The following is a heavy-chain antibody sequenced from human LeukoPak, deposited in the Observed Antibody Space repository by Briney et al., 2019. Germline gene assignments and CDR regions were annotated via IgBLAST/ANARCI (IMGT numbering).Heavy chain of an antibody. D-gene: IGHD1-26*01. CDR1: GFTFSSYW. CDR3: VRESRSGSYSGY. Sequence: GGSLRLSCAASGFTFSSYWMSWVRQAPGKGLEWVANINQVGSDKHYVDSRFTISRDNANNSLYLQMNSLRAEDTAVYYCVRESRSGSYSGYWGQGTLVTVSS. V-gene: IGHV3-7*01. J-gene: IGHJ4*02. CDR2: INQVGSDK.